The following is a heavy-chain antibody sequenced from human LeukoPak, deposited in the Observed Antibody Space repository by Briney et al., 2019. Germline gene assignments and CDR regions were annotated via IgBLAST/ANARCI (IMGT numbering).Heavy chain of an antibody. V-gene: IGHV1-46*01. CDR2: INPSGGST. CDR1: GYTFTSYY. CDR3: ARESRNIVVVPAASLDV. Sequence: GASVKVSCKASGYTFTSYYMHWVRQATGQGLEWMGLINPSGGSTSYAQKFQGRVTMTRDTSTSTVYMELSSLRSEDTAVYYCARESRNIVVVPAASLDVWGKGTTVTVSS. D-gene: IGHD2-2*01. J-gene: IGHJ6*04.